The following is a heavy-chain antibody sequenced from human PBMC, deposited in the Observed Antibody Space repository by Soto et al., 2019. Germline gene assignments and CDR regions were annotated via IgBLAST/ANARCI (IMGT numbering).Heavy chain of an antibody. CDR2: INPNSGGT. CDR1: GYTFSGYY. CDR3: ARARQHYYDSSGYPSAFDI. J-gene: IGHJ3*02. Sequence: QVSYKAYGYTFSGYYMQLVRHSPGQSLEWMGWINPNSGGTNYAQKFQGWVTMTRDTSISTAYMELSRLRSDDTAVYYCARARQHYYDSSGYPSAFDIWGQGTRVTVSS. D-gene: IGHD3-22*01. V-gene: IGHV1-2*04.